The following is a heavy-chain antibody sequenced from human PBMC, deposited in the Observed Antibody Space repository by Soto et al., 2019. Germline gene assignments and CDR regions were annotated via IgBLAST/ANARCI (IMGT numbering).Heavy chain of an antibody. D-gene: IGHD1-1*01. CDR2: ISGHNGNT. Sequence: QVQLVQSGDEVKKTGASVKVSCRASGYTLTNYGISWVRQAPGQGLFWMVWISGHNGNTLYALNVQGRPTLTIDTSTNPAYMELLRLKIDDTAMYYCVRDWQLSPLGQGTLVTVSS. J-gene: IGHJ5*02. CDR1: GYTLTNYG. V-gene: IGHV1-18*01. CDR3: VRDWQLSP.